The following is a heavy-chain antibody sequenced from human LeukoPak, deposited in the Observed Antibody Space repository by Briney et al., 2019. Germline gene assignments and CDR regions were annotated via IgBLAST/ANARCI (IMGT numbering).Heavy chain of an antibody. CDR1: GGSIRTYY. CDR2: IYYSGST. D-gene: IGHD6-19*01. V-gene: IGHV4-59*01. Sequence: SETLSLTCTVSGGSIRTYYWSWIRQPPGKGLEWIGYIYYSGSTNYTPPLKSRVAISVDTSKNQFSLKLSSVTAADTAVYYCARGPYSSGFWFDPWGQGTLVSVSS. J-gene: IGHJ5*02. CDR3: ARGPYSSGFWFDP.